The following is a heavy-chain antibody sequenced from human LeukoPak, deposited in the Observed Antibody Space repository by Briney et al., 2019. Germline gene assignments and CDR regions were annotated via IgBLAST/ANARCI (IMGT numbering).Heavy chain of an antibody. Sequence: SETLSLTCTVSGGSISSSSNYWGWIRQPPGKGLEWIGNIYYSGSTYYNPSLKSRVTISIDTSKSQFSLKLTSVTAADTAVYYCARAVYSSGSYGFDPWGQGTLVTVSS. CDR2: IYYSGST. D-gene: IGHD6-19*01. V-gene: IGHV4-39*07. CDR3: ARAVYSSGSYGFDP. J-gene: IGHJ5*02. CDR1: GGSISSSSNY.